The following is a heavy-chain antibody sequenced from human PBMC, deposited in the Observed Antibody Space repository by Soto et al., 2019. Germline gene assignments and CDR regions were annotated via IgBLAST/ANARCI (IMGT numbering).Heavy chain of an antibody. D-gene: IGHD1-20*01. CDR3: AREAITKTSGRYYHYGMDV. J-gene: IGHJ6*02. V-gene: IGHV1-2*02. CDR2: INPNSGDT. Sequence: ASVKVSCKASGYTFTGYYMHWVRQAPGQGLEWMGWINPNSGDTKYSQKFQGRVTLTRDTSISTAYMELNRLTSDDTAVFYCAREAITKTSGRYYHYGMDVWGQGTTVTVSS. CDR1: GYTFTGYY.